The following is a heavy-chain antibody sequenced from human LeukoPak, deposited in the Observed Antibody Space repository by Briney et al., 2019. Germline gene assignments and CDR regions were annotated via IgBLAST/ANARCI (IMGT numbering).Heavy chain of an antibody. CDR1: GGSISPYF. CDR2: IYTDGST. CDR3: ARRQIFFDH. J-gene: IGHJ4*02. Sequence: SETLSLTCTVSGGSISPYFWSWIRQPPGKGPEWIGYIYTDGSTKYNPSLKSRVTISLDTSKNQFSLKLSSVTAADTAVYYCARRQIFFDHWGQGTLVTVSS. D-gene: IGHD2/OR15-2a*01. V-gene: IGHV4-4*09.